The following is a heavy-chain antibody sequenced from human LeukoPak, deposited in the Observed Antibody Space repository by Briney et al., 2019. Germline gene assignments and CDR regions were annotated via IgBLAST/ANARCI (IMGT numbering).Heavy chain of an antibody. J-gene: IGHJ4*02. CDR3: AEDAQRGFDYSNSLEY. CDR1: RFTFSHYG. D-gene: IGHD4-11*01. Sequence: PGKSLTLSCVASRFTFSHYGMHWVRQAPGKGLEWVAVIWNDGSSQYYADSVKGRFTISRDNSQNTVYLQMNSLRADDTAVYYCAEDAQRGFDYSNSLEYWGQGTLVTVSS. CDR2: IWNDGSSQ. V-gene: IGHV3-33*06.